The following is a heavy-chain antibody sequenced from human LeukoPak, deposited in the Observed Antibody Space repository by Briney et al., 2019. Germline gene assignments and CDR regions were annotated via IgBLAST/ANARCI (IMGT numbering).Heavy chain of an antibody. D-gene: IGHD6-13*01. CDR1: GFTFSSYA. CDR3: AKDLHSSSWYERGDWFDP. Sequence: GGSLRLSCAASGFTFSSYAMSWVRQAPGKGLEWVSAISGSGGSTYYADSVKGRFTISRDNSKNTLYLQMNSLRAEDTAVCYCAKDLHSSSWYERGDWFDPWGQGTLVTVSS. CDR2: ISGSGGST. J-gene: IGHJ5*02. V-gene: IGHV3-23*01.